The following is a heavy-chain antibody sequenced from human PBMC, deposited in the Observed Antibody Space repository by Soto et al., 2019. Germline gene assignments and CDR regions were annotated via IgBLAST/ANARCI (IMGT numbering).Heavy chain of an antibody. CDR3: AREDRDRETGLVPAAIDGMDV. D-gene: IGHD2-2*01. Sequence: SVKVSYKASGGTFSRYSITWVRQAPGHGLEWIGRIIPIFGIASYAQKFQGRVTITADESTSTAYMELSSLRSDDTAVYYCAREDRDRETGLVPAAIDGMDVWGQ. CDR2: IIPIFGIA. CDR1: GGTFSRYS. V-gene: IGHV1-69*13. J-gene: IGHJ6*02.